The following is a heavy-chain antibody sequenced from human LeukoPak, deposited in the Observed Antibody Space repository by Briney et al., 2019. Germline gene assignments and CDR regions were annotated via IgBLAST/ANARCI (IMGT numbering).Heavy chain of an antibody. D-gene: IGHD6-6*01. CDR2: ISAYNGNT. Sequence: ASVKVSCKASGYTFTSYGISRVRQAPGQGLEWMGWISAYNGNTNYAQKLQGRVTMTTDTSTSTAYMELRNLRSDDTAVYYCARGSSIAARHYMDVWGKGTTVTVSS. J-gene: IGHJ6*03. V-gene: IGHV1-18*01. CDR3: ARGSSIAARHYMDV. CDR1: GYTFTSYG.